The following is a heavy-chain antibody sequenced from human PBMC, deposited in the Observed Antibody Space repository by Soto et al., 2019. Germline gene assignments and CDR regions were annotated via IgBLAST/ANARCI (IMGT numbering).Heavy chain of an antibody. V-gene: IGHV1-69*13. D-gene: IGHD3-22*01. J-gene: IGHJ3*02. CDR3: ARDQIAYDSSGYGAFDI. CDR2: IIPIFGTA. Sequence: SVKVSCKASGGTFSSYAISWVRQAPGQGLEWMGGIIPIFGTANYAQKFQGRVTITADESTSTAYMELSSLRSEDTAVYYCARDQIAYDSSGYGAFDIWGQGTMVTVSS. CDR1: GGTFSSYA.